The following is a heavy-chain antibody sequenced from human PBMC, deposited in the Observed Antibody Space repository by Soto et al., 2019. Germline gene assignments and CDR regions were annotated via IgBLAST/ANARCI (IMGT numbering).Heavy chain of an antibody. CDR3: GHRRDVATRCSFDP. J-gene: IGHJ5*02. Sequence: QITLKESGPTLVKSTQTLTLACTFSGFSLSSGGGAVGWIRQPPGKALEWLAIIYASGGTHYSPSLKTRLTITKHTSKNQVILTTTNMDPVDTATYYCGHRRDVATRCSFDPWRQGILVTVPP. CDR1: GFSLSSGGGA. CDR2: IYASGGT. V-gene: IGHV2-5*01. D-gene: IGHD6-6*01.